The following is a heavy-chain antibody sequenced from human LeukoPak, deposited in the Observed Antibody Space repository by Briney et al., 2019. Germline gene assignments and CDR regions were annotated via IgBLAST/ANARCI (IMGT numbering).Heavy chain of an antibody. V-gene: IGHV3-11*06. J-gene: IGHJ4*02. D-gene: IGHD3-10*01. CDR3: ARGKLPLFDY. CDR1: GFTFSDYY. CDR2: ISSSSSYT. Sequence: PGGSLRLCCAASGFTFSDYYMSWIRQAPGKGLEWVSYISSSSSYTNYADSVKGRFTISRDNAKNSLYLQMNSLRAEDTAVYYCARGKLPLFDYWGQGTLVTVSS.